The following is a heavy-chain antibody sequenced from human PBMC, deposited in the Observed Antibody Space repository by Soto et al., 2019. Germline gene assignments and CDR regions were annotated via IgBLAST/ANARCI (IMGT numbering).Heavy chain of an antibody. J-gene: IGHJ3*02. Sequence: PSETLSLTCTVSGGSISSSSYYWGWIRQPPGKGLEWIGSIYYSGSTYYNPSLKSRVTISVDTSKNQFSLKLSSVTAADTAVYYCARGRITMVRGLGAFDIWGQGTMVTVSS. CDR3: ARGRITMVRGLGAFDI. CDR1: GGSISSSSYY. CDR2: IYYSGST. D-gene: IGHD3-10*01. V-gene: IGHV4-39*01.